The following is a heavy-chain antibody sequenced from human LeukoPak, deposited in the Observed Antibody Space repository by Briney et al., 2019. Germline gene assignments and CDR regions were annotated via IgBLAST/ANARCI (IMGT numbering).Heavy chain of an antibody. Sequence: SETLSLTCTVSGYSISSGYYWGWIRQPPGKGLEWIGSIYHSGSTYYNPSLKSRVTISVDTSKNQFSLKLSSVTAADTAVYYCARNRGRAPTHFDYGGQGTLVTVSS. CDR1: GYSISSGYY. V-gene: IGHV4-38-2*02. CDR3: ARNRGRAPTHFDY. CDR2: IYHSGST. D-gene: IGHD1-14*01. J-gene: IGHJ4*02.